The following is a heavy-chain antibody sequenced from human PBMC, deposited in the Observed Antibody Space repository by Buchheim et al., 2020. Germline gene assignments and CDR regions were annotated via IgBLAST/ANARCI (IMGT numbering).Heavy chain of an antibody. CDR3: ARLLSGYNYGMDV. D-gene: IGHD1-26*01. J-gene: IGHJ6*02. V-gene: IGHV4-59*08. Sequence: QVQLQESGPGLVKPSETLSLTCTVSGGSISSYYWSWIRQPPGKGLEWIGYIYYSGSTNYNPSLKSRLTISVDTSKNQFSLKLSSVTAADTAVYYGARLLSGYNYGMDVWGQGTT. CDR2: IYYSGST. CDR1: GGSISSYY.